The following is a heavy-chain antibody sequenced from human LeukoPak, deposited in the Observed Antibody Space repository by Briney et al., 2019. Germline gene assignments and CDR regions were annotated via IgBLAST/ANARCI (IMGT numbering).Heavy chain of an antibody. D-gene: IGHD6-13*01. CDR2: IGTGIVDT. V-gene: IGHV3-23*01. Sequence: LPGGSLRLSCAASGFTFSSHAMSWVRQAPGKGLEWVSVIGTGIVDTYYADSVKGRFTISRDNSKNTVYLQLNRLRAEDTAVYYCAKRVAAPGRTYSFDHWGQGTLVIVSS. CDR1: GFTFSSHA. J-gene: IGHJ4*02. CDR3: AKRVAAPGRTYSFDH.